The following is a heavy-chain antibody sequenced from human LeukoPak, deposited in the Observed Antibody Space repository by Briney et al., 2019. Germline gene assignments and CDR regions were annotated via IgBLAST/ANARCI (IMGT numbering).Heavy chain of an antibody. D-gene: IGHD1-26*01. CDR1: GASVSSASY. Sequence: SETLSLTCTVPGASVSSASYWAWIRQPPGKGVEWIAHIYNGVNTNYNPSLKSRVTISVDTSKNQFSLRLNSVTAADTAVYYCARSRAFNSGAFDPWGQGSLVTVSS. CDR3: ARSRAFNSGAFDP. J-gene: IGHJ5*02. CDR2: IYNGVNT. V-gene: IGHV4-61*01.